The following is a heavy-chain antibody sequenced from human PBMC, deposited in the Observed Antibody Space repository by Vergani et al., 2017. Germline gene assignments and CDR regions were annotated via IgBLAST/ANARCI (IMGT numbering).Heavy chain of an antibody. V-gene: IGHV3-7*01. D-gene: IGHD4-23*01. Sequence: EVQLVESGGGLVQPGGSLRLSCAASGFTFSSYWMSWVRQAPGKGLEWVANIKQDGSEKYYVDSVKGRFTISRDNAKNSLYLQMNSLRAEDTAVYYCARVRRVTTVVNYFDYWGQGTPVTVSS. CDR3: ARVRRVTTVVNYFDY. J-gene: IGHJ4*02. CDR1: GFTFSSYW. CDR2: IKQDGSEK.